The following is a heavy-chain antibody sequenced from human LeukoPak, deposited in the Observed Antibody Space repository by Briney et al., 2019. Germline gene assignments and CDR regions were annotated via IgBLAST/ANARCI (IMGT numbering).Heavy chain of an antibody. D-gene: IGHD5-24*01. CDR3: ARPRGDGYNSYYFDY. V-gene: IGHV3-53*01. CDR2: IYSGGST. Sequence: PGGSLRLSCAASGFTVSSNYMSWVRQAPGKGLEWVSVIYSGGSTYYADSVKGRFTISRDNSKNTLYLQMNSLRAEDTAVYYCARPRGDGYNSYYFDYWGQGTLVTVSS. J-gene: IGHJ4*02. CDR1: GFTVSSNY.